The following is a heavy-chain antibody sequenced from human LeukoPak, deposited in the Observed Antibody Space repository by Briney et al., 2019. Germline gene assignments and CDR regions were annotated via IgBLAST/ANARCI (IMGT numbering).Heavy chain of an antibody. D-gene: IGHD1-26*01. V-gene: IGHV3-48*03. CDR2: MSSTGGTI. J-gene: IGHJ4*02. Sequence: PGGSLGLSCAASGFSFSSYEMNWVRQAPGKGLEWVSYMSSTGGTIYYADSVKGRFTISRDNGKNSLYLQMNSLRAEDTAVYYCAGGMTGSYFGHFDYWGQGTLVTVSS. CDR3: AGGMTGSYFGHFDY. CDR1: GFSFSSYE.